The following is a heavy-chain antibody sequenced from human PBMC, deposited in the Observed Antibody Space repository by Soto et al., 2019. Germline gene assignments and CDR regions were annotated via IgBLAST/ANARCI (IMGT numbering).Heavy chain of an antibody. J-gene: IGHJ4*02. CDR3: ARDKRFLEWLPLDY. CDR1: GFTFSSYS. V-gene: IGHV3-48*02. CDR2: ISSSSSTI. D-gene: IGHD3-3*01. Sequence: GGSLRLSCAASGFTFSSYSMNWVRQAPGKGLEWVSYISSSSSTIYYADSVKGRFTISRDNAKNSLYLQMNSLRDEDTAVYYCARDKRFLEWLPLDYWGQGTLVTVSS.